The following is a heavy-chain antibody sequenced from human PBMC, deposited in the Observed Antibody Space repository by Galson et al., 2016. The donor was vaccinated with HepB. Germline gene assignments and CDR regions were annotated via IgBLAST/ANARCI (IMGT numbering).Heavy chain of an antibody. CDR1: GGSISSYY. CDR2: IYFTGGT. V-gene: IGHV4-59*01. Sequence: ETLSLTCSIFGGSISSYYWTWMRQPPGKGLEWIGNIYFTGGTNYNPSLKSRVTISLDTSRNQFSLKLTSVTAADSALYYCARGNEYGSPFYYYYAMDVWGQGTTVTVSS. D-gene: IGHD6-6*01. CDR3: ARGNEYGSPFYYYYAMDV. J-gene: IGHJ6*02.